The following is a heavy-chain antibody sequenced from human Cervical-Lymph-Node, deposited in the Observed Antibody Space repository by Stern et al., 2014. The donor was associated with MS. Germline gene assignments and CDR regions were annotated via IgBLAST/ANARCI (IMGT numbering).Heavy chain of an antibody. J-gene: IGHJ4*02. CDR3: TRAVGGVGRE. V-gene: IGHV1-46*01. Sequence: QVQLVESGPEVKKPGASVMVSCKTSGYTFTNYYIHWVRQAPGQGLEWMGIINPNGSVTASAQKFQGRLTMTRDTSMTTVYMRLITLTSEDTAMYYCTRAVGGVGREWGQGTLVFVSS. CDR2: INPNGSVT. CDR1: GYTFTNYY. D-gene: IGHD3-16*01.